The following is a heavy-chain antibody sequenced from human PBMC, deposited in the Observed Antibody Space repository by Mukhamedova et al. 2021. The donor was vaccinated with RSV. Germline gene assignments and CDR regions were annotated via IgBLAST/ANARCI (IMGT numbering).Heavy chain of an antibody. V-gene: IGHV3-11*04. CDR2: ISNSGSTI. CDR1: Y. Sequence: YMSWIRQAPGKGLEWISYISNSGSTIEYADFVKGRFTISRDNAKNSLYLQINSLRAEDTAVYYCATNYNFWSAYGLVLWGPGTLV. J-gene: IGHJ4*02. CDR3: ATNYNFWSAYGLVL. D-gene: IGHD3-3*01.